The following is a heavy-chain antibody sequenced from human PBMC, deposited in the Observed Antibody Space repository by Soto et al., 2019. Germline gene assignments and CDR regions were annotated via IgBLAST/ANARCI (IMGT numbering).Heavy chain of an antibody. J-gene: IGHJ4*02. CDR2: IYYSGST. D-gene: IGHD5-12*01. Sequence: QLQLQESGPGLVKPSETLSLTCTVSGGSISSSSYYWGWIRQPPGKGLEWIGSIYYSGSTYYNPSLKSRVTISVDTSKNQFSLKLSSVTAADTAVYYCARLGRRDGYKGYWGQGTLVTVSS. CDR3: ARLGRRDGYKGY. V-gene: IGHV4-39*01. CDR1: GGSISSSSYY.